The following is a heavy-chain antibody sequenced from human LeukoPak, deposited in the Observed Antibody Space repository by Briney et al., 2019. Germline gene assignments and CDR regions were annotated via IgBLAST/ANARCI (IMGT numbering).Heavy chain of an antibody. CDR2: IYSGGST. CDR3: ASLIRYCSSTSCYHYHYYMDV. CDR1: GFTVSSNY. V-gene: IGHV3-53*01. D-gene: IGHD2-2*01. J-gene: IGHJ6*03. Sequence: GGSLRLSCAASGFTVSSNYMSWVRQAPGKGLEWVSVIYSGGSTYYADSVKGRFTISRDNSKNTLYLQMNSLRAEDTAVYYCASLIRYCSSTSCYHYHYYMDVWGKGTTVTVSS.